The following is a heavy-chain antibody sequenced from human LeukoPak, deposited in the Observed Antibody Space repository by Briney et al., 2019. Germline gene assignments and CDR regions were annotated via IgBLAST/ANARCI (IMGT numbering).Heavy chain of an antibody. Sequence: TGGSLRLSCAASGFTFSTYSMNWVRQAPGKGLEWVSYISSGSGTIYYADSVKGRFTISRDNAKNSLYLQMNSPRAEDTAVYYCARERSFDYWGQGTLVTVSS. CDR3: ARERSFDY. V-gene: IGHV3-48*04. J-gene: IGHJ4*02. CDR1: GFTFSTYS. CDR2: ISSGSGTI.